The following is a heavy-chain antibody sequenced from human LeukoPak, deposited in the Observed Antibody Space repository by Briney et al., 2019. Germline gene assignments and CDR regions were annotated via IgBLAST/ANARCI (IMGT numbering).Heavy chain of an antibody. J-gene: IGHJ6*03. CDR1: GFSFSSYA. V-gene: IGHV3-23*01. CDR3: AKGGVYYYYYMDV. CDR2: ISGSGGST. Sequence: GGSLRLSCAASGFSFSSYAMSWVRQAPGKGLEWVSAISGSGGSTYYADSVKGRFTISRDNSKNTLYLQMNSLRAEDTAVYYCAKGGVYYYYYMDVWGKGTTVTVSS. D-gene: IGHD3-10*01.